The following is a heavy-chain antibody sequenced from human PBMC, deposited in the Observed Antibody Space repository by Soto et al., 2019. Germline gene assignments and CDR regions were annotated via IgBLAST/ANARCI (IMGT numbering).Heavy chain of an antibody. V-gene: IGHV4-34*01. Sequence: PSETLSLTCAVYGGSFSGYYWSWVRQPPGKGLGWIGEINHSGSTNYNPSLKSRVTISVDTSKNQFSLKLSSVTAADTAVYYCARGSYDYIWGSYLLSNWFDPWGQGTLVTVSS. CDR1: GGSFSGYY. D-gene: IGHD3-16*02. CDR2: INHSGST. CDR3: ARGSYDYIWGSYLLSNWFDP. J-gene: IGHJ5*02.